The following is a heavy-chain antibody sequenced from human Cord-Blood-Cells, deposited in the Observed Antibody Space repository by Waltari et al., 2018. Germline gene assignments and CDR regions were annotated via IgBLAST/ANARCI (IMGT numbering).Heavy chain of an antibody. CDR2: INQSGST. CDR3: ADGYYYGMDV. J-gene: IGHJ6*02. V-gene: IGHV4-34*01. Sequence: QVQLQQWGAGLLKPSETLSLTCAVYGGSFSGYYWSWIRQPPGKGLEWIGEINQSGSTNYNPSLKSRVTISVDTSKNQFSLKLSSVTAADTAVYYCADGYYYGMDVWGQGTTVTVSS. CDR1: GGSFSGYY.